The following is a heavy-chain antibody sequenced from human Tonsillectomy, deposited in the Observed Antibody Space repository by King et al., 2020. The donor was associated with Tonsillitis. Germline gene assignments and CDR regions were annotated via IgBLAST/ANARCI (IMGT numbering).Heavy chain of an antibody. Sequence: VQLVESGAEVKKPGESLKISCKGSGYSFLSFWIGWVRQMPGKGLEWMGIVYPGDSDARYSPSFQGQVTISADKSISTPYLQLSSLKASDTAMYYCARGRASFYTDYWGQGTLVTVSS. CDR3: ARGRASFYTDY. CDR1: GYSFLSFW. D-gene: IGHD3-3*01. V-gene: IGHV5-51*01. J-gene: IGHJ4*02. CDR2: VYPGDSDA.